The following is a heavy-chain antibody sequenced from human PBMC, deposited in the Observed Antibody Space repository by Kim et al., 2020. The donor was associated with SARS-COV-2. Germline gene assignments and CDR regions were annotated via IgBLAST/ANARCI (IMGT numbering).Heavy chain of an antibody. J-gene: IGHJ4*02. CDR3: ARELAVADY. V-gene: IGHV1-18*01. D-gene: IGHD6-19*01. Sequence: GNTNYAQKLKGKVTMTTDTSTSTAYRELRSLRSDDTAVYYCARELAVADYWGQGTLVTVSS. CDR2: GNT.